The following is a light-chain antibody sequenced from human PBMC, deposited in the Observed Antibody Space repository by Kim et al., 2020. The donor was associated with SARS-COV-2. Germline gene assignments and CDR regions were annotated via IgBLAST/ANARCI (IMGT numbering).Light chain of an antibody. J-gene: IGLJ2*01. CDR3: STYDDNLSGPV. CDR2: KNT. Sequence: SSCHATSPNIRTKSYVWYRHRPGPAPKLRTYKNTGQPAGVPDRFSGSKSVTSASLASSGLRLDDKADYYCSTYDDNLSGPVFGGGTQLTVL. CDR1: SPNIRTKS. V-gene: IGLV1-47*01.